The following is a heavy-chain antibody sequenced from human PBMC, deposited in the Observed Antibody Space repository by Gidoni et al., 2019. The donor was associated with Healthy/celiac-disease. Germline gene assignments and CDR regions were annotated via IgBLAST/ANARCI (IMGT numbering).Heavy chain of an antibody. CDR3: ARERSGNYDFWSGYNNWFDP. Sequence: QVQLQESGPGLVKPSQTLSPTCTVSGGSISSGSYYWSWIRQPAGKGLEWVGRIYTSGSTNYNPSLKSRVTISVDTSKNQFSLKLSSVTAADTAVYYCARERSGNYDFWSGYNNWFDPWGQGTLVTVSS. V-gene: IGHV4-61*02. CDR1: GGSISSGSYY. D-gene: IGHD3-3*01. CDR2: IYTSGST. J-gene: IGHJ5*02.